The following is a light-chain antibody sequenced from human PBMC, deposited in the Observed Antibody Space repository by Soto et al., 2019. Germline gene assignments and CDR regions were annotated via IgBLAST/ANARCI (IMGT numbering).Light chain of an antibody. Sequence: DIQITQSPSALSASVGDRVTITCRASQRISRWLAWYQQKPGKAPKLLIYKASSLEGGVPSRFSGSGSGTEFTLTISSLQPDDVATYYCHQYSGHYTFDEVTKLEI. CDR1: QRISRW. V-gene: IGKV1-5*03. CDR3: HQYSGHYT. CDR2: KAS. J-gene: IGKJ2*01.